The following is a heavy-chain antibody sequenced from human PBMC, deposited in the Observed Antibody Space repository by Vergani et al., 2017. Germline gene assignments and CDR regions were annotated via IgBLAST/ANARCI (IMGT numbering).Heavy chain of an antibody. CDR2: IRSKAYGGTT. CDR3: TRGKLLPNWFDP. V-gene: IGHV3-49*04. Sequence: EVQLVESGGGLVKPGGSLRLSCAASGFTFSNAWMSWVRQAPGKGLEWVGFIRSKAYGGTTEYAASVKGRFTISRDDSKSIAYLQMNSLKTEDTAVYYCTRGKLLPNWFDPWGQGTLVTVSS. J-gene: IGHJ5*02. D-gene: IGHD3-22*01. CDR1: GFTFSNAW.